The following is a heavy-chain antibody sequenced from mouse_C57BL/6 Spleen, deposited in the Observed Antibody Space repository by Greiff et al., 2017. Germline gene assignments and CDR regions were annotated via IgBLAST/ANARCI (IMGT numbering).Heavy chain of an antibody. V-gene: IGHV1-53*01. CDR2: INPSNGGT. CDR1: GYTFTSYW. D-gene: IGHD1-1*01. Sequence: QVQLQQPGTELVKPGASVKLSCKASGYTFTSYWMHWVKQRPGQGLEWIGNINPSNGGTYYHEKFKSKATLTVDKSSSTAYMQLSSLTSEDSAVYYCARGYYGSSYVDYWGQGTTLTVSS. J-gene: IGHJ2*01. CDR3: ARGYYGSSYVDY.